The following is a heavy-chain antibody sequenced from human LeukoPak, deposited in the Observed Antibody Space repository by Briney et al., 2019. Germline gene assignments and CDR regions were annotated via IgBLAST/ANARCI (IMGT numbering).Heavy chain of an antibody. D-gene: IGHD3-22*01. CDR1: GFTFSSYS. J-gene: IGHJ4*02. Sequence: GGSLRLSCAASGFTFSSYSMNWVRQAPGKGLEWVSSISSSSSYIYYADSVKGRFTISRDNAKNSLYLQMNSLRAEDTAVYYCARERPNYYDSSGYYNDYWGQGTLVTVSS. CDR3: ARERPNYYDSSGYYNDY. CDR2: ISSSSSYI. V-gene: IGHV3-21*01.